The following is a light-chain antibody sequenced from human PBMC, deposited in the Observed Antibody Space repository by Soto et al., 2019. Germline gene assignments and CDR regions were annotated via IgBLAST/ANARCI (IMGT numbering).Light chain of an antibody. CDR3: QQSYSTTWT. CDR2: AAS. V-gene: IGKV1-39*01. J-gene: IGKJ1*01. CDR1: QGISTY. Sequence: IHMTQSPSSLSASVGDRVTITCRASQGISTYLNWYQRKPGKAPKLLIYAASSLQSGVPSRFSGSEYETDFNLTISSLQTEDFANYSCQQSYSTTWTFGQGTKVDIK.